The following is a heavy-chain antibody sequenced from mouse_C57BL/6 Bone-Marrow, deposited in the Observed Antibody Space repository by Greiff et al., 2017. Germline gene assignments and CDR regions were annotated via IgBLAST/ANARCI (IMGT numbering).Heavy chain of an antibody. V-gene: IGHV1-81*01. Sequence: VQLQQSGAELARPGASVKLSCKASGYTFTSYGISWVKQSTGQGLEWIGEIYPRSGNTYYNEKFKGKATLTADKSSSTAYMELRRLTSEDSAVYFCARGGLLWDAMDYWGQGTSVTVSS. CDR2: IYPRSGNT. J-gene: IGHJ4*01. D-gene: IGHD2-10*01. CDR3: ARGGLLWDAMDY. CDR1: GYTFTSYG.